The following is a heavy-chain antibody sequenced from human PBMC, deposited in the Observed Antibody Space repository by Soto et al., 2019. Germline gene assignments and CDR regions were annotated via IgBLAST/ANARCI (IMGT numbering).Heavy chain of an antibody. Sequence: GGSLRLSCAASGFTFSSYGMHWVRQAPGKXLEWVAVISYDGSNKYYADSVKGRFTISRDNSKNTLYLQMNSLRAEDTAVYYCAKDISYCSSTSCYLSYYGMDVWGQGTTVTVSS. D-gene: IGHD2-2*01. J-gene: IGHJ6*02. V-gene: IGHV3-30*18. CDR3: AKDISYCSSTSCYLSYYGMDV. CDR1: GFTFSSYG. CDR2: ISYDGSNK.